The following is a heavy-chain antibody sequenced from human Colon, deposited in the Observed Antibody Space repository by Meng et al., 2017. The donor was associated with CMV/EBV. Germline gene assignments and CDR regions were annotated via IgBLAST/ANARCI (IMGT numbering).Heavy chain of an antibody. CDR3: AKASGYSYGHGDY. D-gene: IGHD5-18*01. Sequence: ASVKVSCKTSGYTFTSYSISWVRQAPGQGLEWMGWINPNSGGTNYAQKFQGRVTMTRDTSISTAYMELSRLRSDDTAVYYCAKASGYSYGHGDYWGQGTLVTVSS. J-gene: IGHJ4*02. V-gene: IGHV1-2*02. CDR2: INPNSGGT. CDR1: GYTFTSYS.